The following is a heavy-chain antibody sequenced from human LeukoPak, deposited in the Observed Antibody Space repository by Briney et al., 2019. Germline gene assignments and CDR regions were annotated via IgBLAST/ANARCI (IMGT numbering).Heavy chain of an antibody. D-gene: IGHD2-2*01. V-gene: IGHV4-34*01. CDR2: INHSGST. Sequence: PSETLSLTCAVYGGSFSGYYWSWIRQPPGKGLGWIGEINHSGSTNYNPSLKSRVTISVDTSKNQFSLKLSSVTAADTAVYYCARTRSFDYWGQGTLVTVSS. CDR3: ARTRSFDY. J-gene: IGHJ4*02. CDR1: GGSFSGYY.